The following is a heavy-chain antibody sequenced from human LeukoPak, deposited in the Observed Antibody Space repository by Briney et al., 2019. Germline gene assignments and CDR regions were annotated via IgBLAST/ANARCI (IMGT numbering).Heavy chain of an antibody. Sequence: QTGGSLRLSCAASGFTLPSNSMSWVRQAPGKGLEWISAISLNGETTWYADSVKGRFTISRDNSKNPLYLQLTSLRAEDTAVYYCAQGFSSGWYPYWGQGSLVSVSS. CDR3: AQGFSSGWYPY. V-gene: IGHV3-23*01. CDR1: GFTLPSNS. D-gene: IGHD6-19*01. J-gene: IGHJ4*02. CDR2: ISLNGETT.